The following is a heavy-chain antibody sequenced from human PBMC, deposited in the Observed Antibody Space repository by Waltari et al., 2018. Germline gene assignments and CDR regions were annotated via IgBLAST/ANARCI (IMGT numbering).Heavy chain of an antibody. V-gene: IGHV4-39*01. J-gene: IGHJ4*02. D-gene: IGHD3-10*01. CDR1: GGSISSSSYY. CDR3: AGRYVSGSYQVDY. Sequence: QLQLQESGPGLVKPSETLSLTCTVSGGSISSSSYYWGWIRQPPGKGLEWIGSIYYSGSTYYNPSLKSRVTISVDTSKNQFSLKLSSVTAADTAVYYCAGRYVSGSYQVDYWGQGTLVIVSS. CDR2: IYYSGST.